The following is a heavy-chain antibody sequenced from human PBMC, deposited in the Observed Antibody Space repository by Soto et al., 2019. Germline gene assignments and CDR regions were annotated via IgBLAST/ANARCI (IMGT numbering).Heavy chain of an antibody. D-gene: IGHD6-13*01. J-gene: IGHJ4*02. CDR2: IYDTGISGYTPST. CDR1: GGSITSSY. CDR3: ARNRRSNSWLDY. V-gene: IGHV4-59*01. Sequence: SETLSLTCTVSGGSITSSYCSWIRRPPGKGLEWIAYIYDTGISGYTPSTSYNPSLKSRVTMSVDTSKSQFSLKLTSMTAADTAVYYCARNRRSNSWLDYWGQGTQVTVSS.